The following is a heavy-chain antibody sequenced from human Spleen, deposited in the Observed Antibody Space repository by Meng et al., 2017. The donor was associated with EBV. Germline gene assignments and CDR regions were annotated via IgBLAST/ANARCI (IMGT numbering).Heavy chain of an antibody. CDR3: ARLEGDGTGSYFVT. J-gene: IGHJ5*02. D-gene: IGHD3-10*01. CDR2: LYYNGST. Sequence: QVQLQESGPGLVRLSETLSVTCTVSRGSITSSSFYWGWVRQPPGKGLEWIGSLYYNGSTFYSLSLNRRVTISADTSRRQFSLKFNSVTPADTAVYFCARLEGDGTGSYFVTWGQGTLVTVSS. CDR1: RGSITSSSFY. V-gene: IGHV4-39*01.